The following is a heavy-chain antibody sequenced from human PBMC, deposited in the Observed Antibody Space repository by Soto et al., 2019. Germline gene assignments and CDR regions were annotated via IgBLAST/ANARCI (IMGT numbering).Heavy chain of an antibody. Sequence: GGSLRLSCAASGFTFSTYAMHWVRQAPGKGLEWVAVLSYDGSNKYYADSVKGRFTISRDNSKNTLYLQMNSLRAEDTAVYYCARVLPADVYYYDGKDVWGPGTTVTGSS. D-gene: IGHD2-2*01. CDR2: LSYDGSNK. J-gene: IGHJ6*01. V-gene: IGHV3-30*03. CDR3: ARVLPADVYYYDGKDV. CDR1: GFTFSTYA.